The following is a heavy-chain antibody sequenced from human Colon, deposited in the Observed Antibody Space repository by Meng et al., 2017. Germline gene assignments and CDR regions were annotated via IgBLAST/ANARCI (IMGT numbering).Heavy chain of an antibody. CDR3: AGGSSGYYSH. CDR1: GGSISSGGYY. D-gene: IGHD3-22*01. Sequence: SETLSLTCTVSGGSISSGGYYWSWIRQHPGKGLEWIGYIYYSGSTYYNPSLKSLVTISVDTSKNQFSLKLSSVTAADTAVYYCAGGSSGYYSHWGQETLVTVSS. J-gene: IGHJ4*02. V-gene: IGHV4-31*01. CDR2: IYYSGST.